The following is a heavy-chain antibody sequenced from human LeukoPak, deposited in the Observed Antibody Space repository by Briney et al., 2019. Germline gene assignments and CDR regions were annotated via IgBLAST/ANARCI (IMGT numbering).Heavy chain of an antibody. J-gene: IGHJ6*02. D-gene: IGHD2-15*01. CDR1: GFTFSSYA. CDR3: ARDGTPHCMGSGGSCYSNYYYGMDV. V-gene: IGHV3-30-3*01. CDR2: ISYDGSDK. Sequence: GGSLRLSCAASGFTFSSYAMHWVRQAPGKGLEWVAVISYDGSDKYYADSVKGRFTISRDNAKNTLYLQMNSLRAEDTAVYYCARDGTPHCMGSGGSCYSNYYYGMDVWGQGTTVTVSS.